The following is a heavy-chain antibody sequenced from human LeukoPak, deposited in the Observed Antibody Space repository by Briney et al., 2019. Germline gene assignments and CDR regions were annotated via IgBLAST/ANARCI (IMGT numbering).Heavy chain of an antibody. CDR3: AKDLKSWDYFDY. V-gene: IGHV3-23*01. CDR2: ISGSGGST. Sequence: GGTLRLSCAASGFTFSSYGMSWVRQAPGKGLEWVSAISGSGGSTYYADSVKGRFTISRDNSKNTLYLQMNSLRAEDTAVYYCAKDLKSWDYFDYWGRGTLVTVSS. CDR1: GFTFSSYG. J-gene: IGHJ4*02. D-gene: IGHD1-26*01.